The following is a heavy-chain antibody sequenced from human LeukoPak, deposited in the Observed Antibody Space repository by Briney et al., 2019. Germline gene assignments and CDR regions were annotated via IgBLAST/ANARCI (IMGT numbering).Heavy chain of an antibody. D-gene: IGHD5-18*01. CDR3: ARVVNHGYTDY. CDR2: KFYTGST. V-gene: IGHV4-59*01. J-gene: IGHJ4*02. CDR1: VVSISGNY. Sequence: SEPLSLTCTFSVVSISGNYWCLLRDPPGRVLGLVGYKFYTGSTNYIPSLQSRVTISLDTSKNQLSLKLSTLRAADTAVYYCARVVNHGYTDYWGQGTLVTDSS.